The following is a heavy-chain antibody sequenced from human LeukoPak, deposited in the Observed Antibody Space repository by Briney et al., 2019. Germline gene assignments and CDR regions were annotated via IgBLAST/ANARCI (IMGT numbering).Heavy chain of an antibody. CDR3: AYLGLSSDWNDVPGPQIDH. V-gene: IGHV3-23*01. Sequence: GGSLRLSCTASGFTFRDLAMNWVRQAPGKGLEWVSTLSASGSITYYADSVKGRFTISRDDSKNMLYLHMSSLRVDDSAVYYCAYLGLSSDWNDVPGPQIDHWGQGMLVSVSS. D-gene: IGHD1-1*01. CDR2: LSASGSIT. J-gene: IGHJ4*02. CDR1: GFTFRDLA.